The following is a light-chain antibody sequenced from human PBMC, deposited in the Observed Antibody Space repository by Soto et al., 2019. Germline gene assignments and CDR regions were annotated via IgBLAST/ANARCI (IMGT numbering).Light chain of an antibody. Sequence: QSVMTQPPSVSAAPGQKVTISCSGSSSNIGGNSVSWYQQLPGTAPKLLIYDDNKQPSVILDRFSGSKSGTSATLGITGFQTGDEADYYCGSWDSSLSAYVFGTGTKLTVL. CDR3: GSWDSSLSAYV. CDR2: DDN. J-gene: IGLJ1*01. V-gene: IGLV1-51*01. CDR1: SSNIGGNS.